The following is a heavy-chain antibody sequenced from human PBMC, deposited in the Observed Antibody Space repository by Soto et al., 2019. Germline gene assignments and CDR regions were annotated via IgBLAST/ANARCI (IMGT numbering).Heavy chain of an antibody. CDR2: TYYRSKWYN. Sequence: SPTLSLTCAISGDSFSSNSAAWTWIRQSPSRGLEWLGRTYYRSKWYNDYAVSVKSRITINQDTSKNQFSLQLNSVTPEDTAVYYCARSSVVSYRNDAFDIWGQGTMVTVSS. CDR3: ARSSVVSYRNDAFDI. CDR1: GDSFSSNSAA. J-gene: IGHJ3*02. V-gene: IGHV6-1*01. D-gene: IGHD3-16*02.